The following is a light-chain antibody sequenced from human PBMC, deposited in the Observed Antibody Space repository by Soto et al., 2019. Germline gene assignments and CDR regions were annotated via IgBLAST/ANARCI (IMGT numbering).Light chain of an antibody. Sequence: EIVLTQSPCTLSLSPGERATLSCRASLSISNSYLAWYQQKPGQAPRLLIHGASSRATGIPDRFSGSGSETDFTLTISRLEPEDFAVYHCQHYGSSPTFSQGTKVDIK. J-gene: IGKJ1*01. CDR2: GAS. CDR3: QHYGSSPT. CDR1: LSISNSY. V-gene: IGKV3-20*01.